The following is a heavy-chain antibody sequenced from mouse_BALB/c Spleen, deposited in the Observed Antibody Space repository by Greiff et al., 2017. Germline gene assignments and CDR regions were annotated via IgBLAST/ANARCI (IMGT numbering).Heavy chain of an antibody. CDR3: TRVGNYYGSSPWFAY. CDR2: IYPGSGST. D-gene: IGHD1-1*01. V-gene: IGHV1S22*01. J-gene: IGHJ3*01. Sequence: LQQPGSELVRPGASVKLSCKASGYTFTSYWMHWVKQRPGQGLEWIGNIYPGSGSTNYDEKFKSKATLTVDTSSSTAYMQLSSLTSEDSAVYYCTRVGNYYGSSPWFAYGGQGTLVTVSA. CDR1: GYTFTSYW.